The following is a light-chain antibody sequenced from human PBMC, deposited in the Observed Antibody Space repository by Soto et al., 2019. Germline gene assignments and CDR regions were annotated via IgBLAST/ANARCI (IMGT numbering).Light chain of an antibody. CDR2: DVS. J-gene: IGLJ2*01. V-gene: IGLV2-14*01. Sequence: QSALTQPASVSGSPGQSITISCTGTSSDVGGYNYVSWYQQHPGKAPKLMIYDVSNRPSGVSNRFSGCKSGNTASLTISGLQAEDEADYYCSSYTSSSTLGAVFGGGTKLTVL. CDR1: SSDVGGYNY. CDR3: SSYTSSSTLGAV.